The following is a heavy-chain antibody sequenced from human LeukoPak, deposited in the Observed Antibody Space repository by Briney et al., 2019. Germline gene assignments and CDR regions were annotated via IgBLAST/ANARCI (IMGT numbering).Heavy chain of an antibody. V-gene: IGHV1-24*01. J-gene: IGHJ4*02. D-gene: IGHD5-24*01. CDR3: ATTRDGYNPEFDY. Sequence: ASVKVSCKFSGSTLTELSMHWVRQAPGKGFEWVGGFDPEYGETIYAQKFQGRVTMTEDTSADTAYMEVSNLRSEDTAVYYCATTRDGYNPEFDYWGQGTLVTVSS. CDR1: GSTLTELS. CDR2: FDPEYGET.